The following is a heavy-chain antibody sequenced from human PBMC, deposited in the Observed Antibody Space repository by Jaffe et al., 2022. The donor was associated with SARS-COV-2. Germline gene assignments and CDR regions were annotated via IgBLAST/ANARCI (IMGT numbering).Heavy chain of an antibody. J-gene: IGHJ4*02. D-gene: IGHD6-13*01. CDR1: GGSIISSSYY. Sequence: QLQLQESGPGLVKPSETLSLTCTVSGGSIISSSYYWGWIRQPPGKGLEWIGSIYYTGTAYYNPSLRSGITISVDTSKNQFSLKVTSVTAADTAVYYCARRAGYSSSWDFDYWGQGTLVTVSS. CDR3: ARRAGYSSSWDFDY. V-gene: IGHV4-39*01. CDR2: IYYTGTA.